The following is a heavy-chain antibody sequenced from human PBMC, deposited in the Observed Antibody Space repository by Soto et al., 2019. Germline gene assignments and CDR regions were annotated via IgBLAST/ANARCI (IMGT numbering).Heavy chain of an antibody. CDR3: AKVVGPNIVVVTAIPVLFDAFDI. CDR1: GFTFSSYG. Sequence: GGSLRLSCAASGFTFSSYGMHWVRQAPGKGLEWVAVISYDGSNKYYADSVKGRFTISRDNSKNTLYLQMNSLRAEDTAVYYCAKVVGPNIVVVTAIPVLFDAFDIWGQGTMVTVSS. J-gene: IGHJ3*02. V-gene: IGHV3-30*18. D-gene: IGHD2-21*02. CDR2: ISYDGSNK.